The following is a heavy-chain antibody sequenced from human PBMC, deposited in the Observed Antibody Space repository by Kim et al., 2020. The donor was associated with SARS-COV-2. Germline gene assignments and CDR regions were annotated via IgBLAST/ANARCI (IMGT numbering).Heavy chain of an antibody. V-gene: IGHV3-49*03. D-gene: IGHD3-16*01. J-gene: IGHJ4*02. CDR3: TRDKGGSKKGVDY. Sequence: GGSLRLSCTASGFTFGDYAMSWFRQAPGKGLEWVGFIRSKAYGGTTEYAASVKGRLTISSDDSKSIAYLQMNSLKTEDTAVYYCTRDKGGSKKGVDYWGQGTLVTVSS. CDR1: GFTFGDYA. CDR2: IRSKAYGGTT.